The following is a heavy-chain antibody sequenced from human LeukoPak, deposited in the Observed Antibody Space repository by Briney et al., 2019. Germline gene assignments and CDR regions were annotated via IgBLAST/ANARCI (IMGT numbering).Heavy chain of an antibody. J-gene: IGHJ4*02. CDR1: GFTFSGYG. CDR2: VHPDGNAK. Sequence: PGGSLRLSCTASGFTFSGYGMHWVRQAPGKGLEWVASVHPDGNAKGYVDSVKGRFSISRDNSKNSVYLQMHSLRPEDTAMYYCASDLGGGYLDYWGQGTLVPVSS. CDR3: ASDLGGGYLDY. V-gene: IGHV3-7*01. D-gene: IGHD1-26*01.